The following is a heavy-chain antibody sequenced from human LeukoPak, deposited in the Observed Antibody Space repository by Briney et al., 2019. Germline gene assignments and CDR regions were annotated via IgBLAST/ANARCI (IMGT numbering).Heavy chain of an antibody. D-gene: IGHD2-15*01. CDR1: GFTFKLYW. CDR3: VRGGPSTWS. CDR2: INDDGCDT. V-gene: IGHV3-74*01. J-gene: IGHJ5*02. Sequence: GGSLRLSCAASGFTFKLYWMHWVRQVPGKGPVWVARINDDGCDTVYADSVKGRFTISRHDAKNMLFLQMHSLRGEDTAVYHCVRGGPSTWSWGQGTLVTVSS.